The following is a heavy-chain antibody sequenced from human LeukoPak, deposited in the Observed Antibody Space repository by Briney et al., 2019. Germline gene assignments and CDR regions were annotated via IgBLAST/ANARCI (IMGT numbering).Heavy chain of an antibody. Sequence: GGSLRLSCAASGFTFSSYAMHWVRQAPGKGLEGVAVISYDGSNKYYADSVKGRFTISRDNSKNTLYLQMNSLRAEDTAVYYCARDHVYGDYLYYFDYWGQGTLVTVSS. V-gene: IGHV3-30-3*01. D-gene: IGHD4-17*01. J-gene: IGHJ4*02. CDR3: ARDHVYGDYLYYFDY. CDR2: ISYDGSNK. CDR1: GFTFSSYA.